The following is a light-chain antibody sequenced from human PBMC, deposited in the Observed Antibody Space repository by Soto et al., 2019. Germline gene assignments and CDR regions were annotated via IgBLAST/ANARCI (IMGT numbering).Light chain of an antibody. CDR3: QQYYSTQIT. Sequence: DILLTHSPYSLSVSLGERATINCKSSQSVLYSSNNKNYLAWYQQKPGQPPKLRISWASTRESGVPDRFSGRGSGTDFTLTIRSLEAEDVAVYYCQQYYSTQITFGQGTRLEIK. V-gene: IGKV4-1*01. CDR1: QSVLYSSNNKNY. CDR2: WAS. J-gene: IGKJ5*01.